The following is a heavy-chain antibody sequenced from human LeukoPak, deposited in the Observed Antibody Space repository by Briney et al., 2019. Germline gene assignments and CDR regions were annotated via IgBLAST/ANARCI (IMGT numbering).Heavy chain of an antibody. V-gene: IGHV3-23*01. CDR3: APALYYYDSSGYPTPD. CDR1: GFTFSSYA. CDR2: ISGSGGST. J-gene: IGHJ4*02. Sequence: GGSLRLSCAASGFTFSSYAMSWVRQAPGKGLEWVSAISGSGGSTYYADSVKGRFTISRDNAKNSLYLQMNSLRAEDTAVYYCAPALYYYDSSGYPTPDWGQGTLVTVSS. D-gene: IGHD3-22*01.